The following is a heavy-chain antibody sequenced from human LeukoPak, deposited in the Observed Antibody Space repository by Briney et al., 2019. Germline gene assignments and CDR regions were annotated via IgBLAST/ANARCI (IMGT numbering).Heavy chain of an antibody. Sequence: GASVKVSCKASGYTFTGYYMHWVRQAPGQGLEWMGWINPNSGGTNYAQKFQGRVTMTRDTSISTAYMELSRLRSDDTAVYYCARELLRADIVVVPAACPMDVWGQGTTVTVSS. CDR2: INPNSGGT. CDR1: GYTFTGYY. D-gene: IGHD2-2*01. V-gene: IGHV1-2*02. CDR3: ARELLRADIVVVPAACPMDV. J-gene: IGHJ6*02.